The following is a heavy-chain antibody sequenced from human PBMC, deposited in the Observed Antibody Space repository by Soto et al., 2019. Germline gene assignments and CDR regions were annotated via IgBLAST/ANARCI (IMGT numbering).Heavy chain of an antibody. CDR2: IVPNVGTV. Sequence: QMQLVQSGAEVKKPGSSVSVSCKASGGTLSSFINYPINWVRQAPGQGLEWMGGIVPNVGTVNYAQKFQGRVTITADKSTGTAYMELSSLRSEDTALYYCARRDTSGFLRYFDNWGQGTLVTVSS. D-gene: IGHD3-3*01. CDR3: ARRDTSGFLRYFDN. V-gene: IGHV1-69*06. CDR1: GGTLSSFINYP. J-gene: IGHJ4*02.